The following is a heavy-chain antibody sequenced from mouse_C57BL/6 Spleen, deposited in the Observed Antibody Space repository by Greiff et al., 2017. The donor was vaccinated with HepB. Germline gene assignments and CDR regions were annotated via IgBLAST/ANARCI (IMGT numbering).Heavy chain of an antibody. V-gene: IGHV1-47*01. CDR3: AIGCYGSSYWYFDV. CDR2: FHPYNDDT. CDR1: GYTFTTYP. D-gene: IGHD1-1*01. Sequence: QVHVKQSGAELVKPGASVKMSCKASGYTFTTYPIEWMKQNHGKSLEWIGNFHPYNDDTKYNEKFKGKATLTVEKSSSTVYLELSRLTSDDSAVYYCAIGCYGSSYWYFDVWGTGTTVTVSS. J-gene: IGHJ1*03.